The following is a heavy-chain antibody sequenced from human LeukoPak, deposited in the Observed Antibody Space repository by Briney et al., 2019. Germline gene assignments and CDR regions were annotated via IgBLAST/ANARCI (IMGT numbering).Heavy chain of an antibody. J-gene: IGHJ6*03. V-gene: IGHV1-2*02. CDR1: GYTFTGYY. CDR2: INPNSGGT. CDR3: ARVQWELLSPFYYYYYMDV. D-gene: IGHD1-26*01. Sequence: ASVKVSCQASGYTFTGYYMHWVRQAPGQGLEWMGWINPNSGGTNYAQKFQGRVTMTRDTSISTAYMELSRLRSDDTAVYYCARVQWELLSPFYYYYYMDVWGKGTTVTVSS.